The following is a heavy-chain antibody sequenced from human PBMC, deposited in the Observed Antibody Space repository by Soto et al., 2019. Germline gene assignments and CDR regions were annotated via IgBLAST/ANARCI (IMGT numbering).Heavy chain of an antibody. J-gene: IGHJ4*02. V-gene: IGHV3-64*01. Sequence: GSLRLSCAASGFTFSSYAMHWVRQAPGKGLEYVSAFSSYGVSTYYANSVKGRFTISRDNSKNTLYLQMGSLRAEDMAVYYCARDPDSSGYYYFDYWGQGTLVTVSS. CDR3: ARDPDSSGYYYFDY. CDR1: GFTFSSYA. CDR2: FSSYGVST. D-gene: IGHD3-22*01.